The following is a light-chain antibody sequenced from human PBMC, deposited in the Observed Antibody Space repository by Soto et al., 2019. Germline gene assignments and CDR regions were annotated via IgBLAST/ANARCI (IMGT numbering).Light chain of an antibody. CDR1: SSDIGAYYF. CDR3: SSYTSSSTVV. V-gene: IGLV2-14*03. CDR2: DVS. Sequence: QSVLTQPASVSASPGQSIIISCTGSSSDIGAYYFVSWYQQHPGKAPKLIISDVSNRPSGVSDRFSGSKSGDTASLTISGLQTEDEANYYCSSYTSSSTVVFGGGTKVTVL. J-gene: IGLJ2*01.